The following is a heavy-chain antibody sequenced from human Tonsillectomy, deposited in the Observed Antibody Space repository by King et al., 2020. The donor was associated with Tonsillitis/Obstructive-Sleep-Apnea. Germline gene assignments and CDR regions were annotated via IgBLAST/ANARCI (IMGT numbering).Heavy chain of an antibody. J-gene: IGHJ4*02. V-gene: IGHV4-59*08. D-gene: IGHD4-11*01. CDR2: IYNSGST. CDR3: ATQTTVTYFDY. Sequence: QLQESGPGLVKPSETLSLTCTVSGGSIGSDYWSWIRQPPGKGLEWIGYIYNSGSTSYNPSLKSRVTISLDTSKNQFSLKLRSATAADTAVYYCATQTTVTYFDYWGQGTLVTVSS. CDR1: GGSIGSDY.